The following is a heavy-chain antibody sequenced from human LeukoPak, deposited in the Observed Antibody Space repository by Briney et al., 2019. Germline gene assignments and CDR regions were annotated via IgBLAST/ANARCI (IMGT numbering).Heavy chain of an antibody. CDR2: IIPIFGTA. V-gene: IGHV1-69*06. J-gene: IGHJ4*02. CDR3: ARADPLSGSYLA. D-gene: IGHD1-26*01. Sequence: ASVKVSCKASGGTFSSYAISWVRQAPGQGLEWMGGIIPIFGTANYAQKFQGRVTITADKSTSTAYMELSSLRSEDTAVYYCARADPLSGSYLAWGQGTLVTVSS. CDR1: GGTFSSYA.